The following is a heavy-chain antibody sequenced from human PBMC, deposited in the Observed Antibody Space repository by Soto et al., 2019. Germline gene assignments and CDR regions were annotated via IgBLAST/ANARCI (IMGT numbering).Heavy chain of an antibody. CDR3: ARDRLEHRYNWFDP. CDR2: IYYSGST. D-gene: IGHD1-1*01. CDR1: GGSISSGGYY. V-gene: IGHV4-31*03. Sequence: SETLSLTCTVSGGSISSGGYYWGWIRQHPGKGLEWIGYIYYSGSTYYNPSLKSRVTISVDTSKNQFSLKLSSVTAADTAVYYCARDRLEHRYNWFDPWGQGTLVTVSS. J-gene: IGHJ5*02.